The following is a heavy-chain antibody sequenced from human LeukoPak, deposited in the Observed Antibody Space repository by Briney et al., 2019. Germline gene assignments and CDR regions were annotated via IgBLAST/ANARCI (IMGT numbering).Heavy chain of an antibody. Sequence: ASVKVSCKASGYTFTRYAMNWVRQAPGQGLEWMGWINTNTGNPTYAQGFTGRFVFSLDTSVSTAYLQINTLKAEDTAVYFCARDKSVEQLVRSWFDPWGQGTLVTVSS. CDR2: INTNTGNP. CDR1: GYTFTRYA. V-gene: IGHV7-4-1*02. D-gene: IGHD6-13*01. CDR3: ARDKSVEQLVRSWFDP. J-gene: IGHJ5*02.